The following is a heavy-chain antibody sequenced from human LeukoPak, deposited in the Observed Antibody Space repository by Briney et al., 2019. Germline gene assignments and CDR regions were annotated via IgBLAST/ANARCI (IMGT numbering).Heavy chain of an antibody. CDR2: ISAYNGNT. Sequence: ASVKVSCKASGYTFTSYGISWVRQAPGQGLEWMGWISAYNGNTNYAQKLQGRVTMTTDTSTSTAYMELRSLRSDDTAVYYCARLAVRGVPGGDYYYYGMDVWGQGTTVTVSS. CDR3: ARLAVRGVPGGDYYYYGMDV. V-gene: IGHV1-18*01. CDR1: GYTFTSYG. J-gene: IGHJ6*02. D-gene: IGHD3-10*01.